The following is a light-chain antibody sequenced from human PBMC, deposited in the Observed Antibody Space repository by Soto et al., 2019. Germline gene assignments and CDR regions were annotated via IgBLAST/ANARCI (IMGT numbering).Light chain of an antibody. CDR3: QQYNTYAYT. V-gene: IGKV1-5*03. CDR2: KAS. CDR1: QSINSW. Sequence: DIQMTQSPSTLSASVGDRVTITCRASQSINSWLAWFQKKPGKAPKLLIYKASSLQSGVPSRFSGSGSGTEFTLTIGSLQRDDFATYYCQQYNTYAYTFGQGTKLEIK. J-gene: IGKJ2*01.